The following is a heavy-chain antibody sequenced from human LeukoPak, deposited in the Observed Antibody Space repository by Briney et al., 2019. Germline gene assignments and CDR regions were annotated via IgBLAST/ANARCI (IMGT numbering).Heavy chain of an antibody. CDR3: AKNGQSGFSFDP. V-gene: IGHV4-61*02. J-gene: IGHJ5*02. CDR1: GGSISSGSYY. CDR2: IYTSGST. Sequence: PSETLSLTCTVSGGSISSGSYYWSWVRQPAGKGLEWIGRIYTSGSTNYNPSLKSRVSISADTSKNQFSLKLTSMTAADTAVYYCAKNGQSGFSFDPWGQGTLVTVSS. D-gene: IGHD3-3*01.